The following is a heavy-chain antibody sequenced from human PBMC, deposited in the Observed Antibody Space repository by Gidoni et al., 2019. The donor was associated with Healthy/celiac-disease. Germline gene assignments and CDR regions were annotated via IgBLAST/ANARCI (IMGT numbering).Heavy chain of an antibody. CDR3: ASPMVRGVITFDY. D-gene: IGHD3-10*01. J-gene: IGHJ4*02. CDR1: GGTFSSYA. CDR2: IIPIFGTA. Sequence: PGSSVKVSCKASGGTFSSYAISWVRQAPGQGLEWMGGIIPIFGTANYAQKFQGRVTITADKSTSTAYMELSSLRSEDTAVYFCASPMVRGVITFDYWGQGTLVTVSS. V-gene: IGHV1-69*06.